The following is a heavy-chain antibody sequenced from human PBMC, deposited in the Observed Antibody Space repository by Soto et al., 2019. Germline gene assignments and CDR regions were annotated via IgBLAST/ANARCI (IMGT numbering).Heavy chain of an antibody. CDR3: ARVNYGDYGGVYDY. J-gene: IGHJ4*02. Sequence: EVQLVASGGGLVQPGGSLRLSCAASGFTVSSYLMHWVRQAPGKGLVWVSRIHSDGSSASFADSVKGRFTISRDNAKKTLYLQMNSLRAEDTAVYYCARVNYGDYGGVYDYWGQGTLVTVSS. CDR2: IHSDGSSA. V-gene: IGHV3-74*01. D-gene: IGHD4-17*01. CDR1: GFTVSSYL.